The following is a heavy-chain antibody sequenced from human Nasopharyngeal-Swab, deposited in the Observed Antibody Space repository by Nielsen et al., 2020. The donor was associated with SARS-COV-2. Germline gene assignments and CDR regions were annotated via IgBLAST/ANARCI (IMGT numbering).Heavy chain of an antibody. J-gene: IGHJ4*02. V-gene: IGHV3-49*04. CDR3: TRDDFRSGYHDY. CDR2: IRSKAYGGTT. CDR1: GFTFGDYA. Sequence: GSLRLSCTASGFTFGDYAMSWVRQAPGKGLEWVGFIRSKAYGGTTEYAASVKGRFTISRDDSKSIAYLQMNSLKTEDTAVYYCTRDDFRSGYHDYWGQGTLVTVSS. D-gene: IGHD3-3*01.